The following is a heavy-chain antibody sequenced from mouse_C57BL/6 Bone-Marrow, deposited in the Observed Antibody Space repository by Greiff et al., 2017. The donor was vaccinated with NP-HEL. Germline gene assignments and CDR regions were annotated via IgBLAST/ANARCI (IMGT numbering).Heavy chain of an antibody. Sequence: SGAELVRPVSSVNMSFPTSGYTFTSYGINWVKQRPGQGLEWIGYIYIGNGYTEYNVKFKGKATLTSDTSSSTAYMQLSSLTSEDSAIYFCADYDGAYWGQGTLVTVSA. CDR1: GYTFTSYG. V-gene: IGHV1-58*01. D-gene: IGHD2-4*01. J-gene: IGHJ3*01. CDR3: ADYDGAY. CDR2: IYIGNGYT.